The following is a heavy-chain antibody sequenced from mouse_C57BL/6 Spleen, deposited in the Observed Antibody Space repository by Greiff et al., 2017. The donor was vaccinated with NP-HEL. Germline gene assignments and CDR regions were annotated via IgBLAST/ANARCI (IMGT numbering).Heavy chain of an antibody. Sequence: QVQLQQSGPELVKPGASVKISCKASGYAFSSSWMKWVKQRSGKGREWIGRIYPGDGDTNYNGKFKGKATLTADKSSSTAYMQLSSLTSEDSAFYFCARSDYGSSFDYWGQGTTLTVSS. D-gene: IGHD1-1*01. CDR2: IYPGDGDT. CDR1: GYAFSSSW. J-gene: IGHJ2*01. V-gene: IGHV1-82*01. CDR3: ARSDYGSSFDY.